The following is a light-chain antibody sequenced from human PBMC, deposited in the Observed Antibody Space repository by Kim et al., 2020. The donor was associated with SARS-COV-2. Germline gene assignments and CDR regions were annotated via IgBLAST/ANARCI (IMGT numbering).Light chain of an antibody. J-gene: IGLJ3*02. CDR1: KLGDKY. CDR3: QAWDSSTAV. V-gene: IGLV3-1*01. Sequence: VSPGQTASITCSGDKLGDKYAAWYQQKPGQSPVLFIYQDNKRPSGIPERFSGSNSGNTATLTISGTQAMDEADYFCQAWDSSTAVFGGGTQLT. CDR2: QDN.